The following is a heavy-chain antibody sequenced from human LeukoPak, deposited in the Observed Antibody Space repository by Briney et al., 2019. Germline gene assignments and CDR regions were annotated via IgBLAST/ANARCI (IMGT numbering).Heavy chain of an antibody. V-gene: IGHV3-53*01. CDR1: GFTVSSNY. Sequence: GGSLRLSCTVSGFTVSSNYMGWVRQAPGKGLEWVTGIYRDGSTYYAESVKGRFTISRDNSKNILYLQMNSLRVEDTALYYCALDCCTGSRFDHWGQGTLVTVPS. CDR2: IYRDGST. J-gene: IGHJ4*02. CDR3: ALDCCTGSRFDH. D-gene: IGHD2-8*02.